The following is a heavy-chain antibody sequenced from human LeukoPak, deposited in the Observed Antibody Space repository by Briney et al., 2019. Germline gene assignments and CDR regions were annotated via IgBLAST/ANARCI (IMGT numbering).Heavy chain of an antibody. CDR2: FDPEDGET. V-gene: IGHV1-24*01. Sequence: ASVKVSCKVSGYTLTELSMHWVRQAPGKGLEWMGGFDPEDGETIYAQKFQGRVTMTRDTSISTAYMELSRLRSDDTAVYYCARDGYDSSGWFLAGWFDPWGQGTLVTVSS. CDR3: ARDGYDSSGWFLAGWFDP. J-gene: IGHJ5*02. CDR1: GYTLTELS. D-gene: IGHD6-19*01.